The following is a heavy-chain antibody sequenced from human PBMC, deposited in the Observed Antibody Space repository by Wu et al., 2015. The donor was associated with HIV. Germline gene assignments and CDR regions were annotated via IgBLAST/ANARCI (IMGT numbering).Heavy chain of an antibody. V-gene: IGHV1-18*01. Sequence: QVQLLQSGADVNRPGASVKVSCKASGYTFTTYGINWVRQAPGQGLEWMGWISTTSGNAKYAQTFQDRVIMTIDSSTTTAYMEMRNLTSDDTAMYYCAVMIRGTWGQGTLVTVSS. CDR3: AVMIRGT. CDR1: GYTFTTYG. D-gene: IGHD3-10*01. J-gene: IGHJ4*02. CDR2: ISTTSGNA.